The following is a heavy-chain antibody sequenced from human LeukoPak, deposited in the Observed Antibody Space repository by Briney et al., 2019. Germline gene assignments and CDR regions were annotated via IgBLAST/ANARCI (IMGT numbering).Heavy chain of an antibody. CDR1: RSRFLFYW. CDR2: INPDGSKT. J-gene: IGHJ4*02. CDR3: VTEDYIRCDF. V-gene: IGHV3-7*01. D-gene: IGHD4-11*01. Sequence: GGSLRLSCAASRSRFLFYWMSWVGQAPGKGLQWVAKINPDGSKTFYVDSVTGRFTISRDNAKNSVYLQMNSLRAEDTALYYCVTEDYIRCDFWGQGTPVTVSS.